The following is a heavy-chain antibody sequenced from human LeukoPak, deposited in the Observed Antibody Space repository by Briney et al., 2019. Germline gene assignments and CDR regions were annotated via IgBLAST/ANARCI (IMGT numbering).Heavy chain of an antibody. CDR2: ISGSGGST. V-gene: IGHV3-23*01. CDR3: AKDRWCSGGSCYWYYFDY. J-gene: IGHJ4*02. Sequence: PGGSLRLSCAVSGFTFSDYYMSWVRQAPGKGLEWVSAISGSGGSTYYADSVKGRFTISRDNSKNTLYLQMNSLRAEDTAVYYCAKDRWCSGGSCYWYYFDYWGQGTLVTVSS. CDR1: GFTFSDYY. D-gene: IGHD2-15*01.